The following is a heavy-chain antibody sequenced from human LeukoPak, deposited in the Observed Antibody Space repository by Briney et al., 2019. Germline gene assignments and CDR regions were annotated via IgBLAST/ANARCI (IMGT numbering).Heavy chain of an antibody. CDR2: IYYRGST. CDR1: GGSISSSSYY. Sequence: PSETLSLTCTVSGGSISSSSYYWGWIRQPPGMGLEWIGSIYYRGSTYYNPSLKSRVTISVDTSKNQFSLNLNSVTAADTAVYFCARDEGSAYPFDYWGQGTLVTVSS. D-gene: IGHD3-22*01. J-gene: IGHJ4*02. V-gene: IGHV4-39*07. CDR3: ARDEGSAYPFDY.